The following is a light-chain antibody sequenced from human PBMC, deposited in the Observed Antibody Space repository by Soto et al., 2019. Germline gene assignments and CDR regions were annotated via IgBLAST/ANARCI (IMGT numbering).Light chain of an antibody. CDR3: QQYDTLPPGYT. CDR1: QDIRNY. CDR2: DAS. J-gene: IGKJ2*01. Sequence: DVQMTQSPSSLSASVGDRVTITCQANQDIRNYLNWYQHKAGQAPKLLIYDASSLETGVTSRFSGSGSRTHFTLTIASLQPEDTETYYCQQYDTLPPGYTFGQGTKLQI. V-gene: IGKV1-33*01.